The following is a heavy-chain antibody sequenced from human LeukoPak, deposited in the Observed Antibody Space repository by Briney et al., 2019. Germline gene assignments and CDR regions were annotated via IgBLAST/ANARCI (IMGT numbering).Heavy chain of an antibody. J-gene: IGHJ6*03. V-gene: IGHV1-18*01. CDR1: GYSFTSYG. CDR2: VTSYNGDT. CDR3: ARTLREYYYMDV. D-gene: IGHD4-17*01. Sequence: ASVKVSCKASGYSFTSYGISWVRQAPGQGLEWMGWVTSYNGDTNYAQKLQGRVTMTTDTSTSTAYMELRSLRSDDTAVYYCARTLREYYYMDVWGKGTTVTISS.